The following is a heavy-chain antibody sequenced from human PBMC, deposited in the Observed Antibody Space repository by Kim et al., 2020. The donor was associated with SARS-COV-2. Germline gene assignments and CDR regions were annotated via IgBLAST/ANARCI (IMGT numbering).Heavy chain of an antibody. CDR3: ARGAGYFDY. CDR2: IKQDGSEK. J-gene: IGHJ4*02. V-gene: IGHV3-7*03. CDR1: GFTFNNNW. Sequence: GGSLRLSCAASGFTFNNNWMSWVRQAPGKGLEWVANIKQDGSEKYYVDSVKGRFTISRDNAKNSMYLQMNRLRAEDTAVYYCARGAGYFDYWGQGTLVTV.